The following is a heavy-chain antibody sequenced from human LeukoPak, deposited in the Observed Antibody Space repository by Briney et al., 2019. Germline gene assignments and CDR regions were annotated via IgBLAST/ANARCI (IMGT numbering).Heavy chain of an antibody. D-gene: IGHD3-3*01. V-gene: IGHV4-39*07. CDR1: GGSISSSSYY. CDR2: IYYSGST. J-gene: IGHJ4*02. CDR3: ASYLDFWRPSDY. Sequence: SETLSLTCTVSGGSISSSSYYWGWIRQPPGKGLEWIGSIYYSGSTYSNPSLKSRVTISVDTSKNQFSLKLSSVTAADTAVYYCASYLDFWRPSDYWGQGTLVTVSS.